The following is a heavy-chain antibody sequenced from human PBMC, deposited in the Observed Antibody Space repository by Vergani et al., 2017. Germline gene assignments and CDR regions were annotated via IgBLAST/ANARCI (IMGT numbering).Heavy chain of an antibody. CDR2: IYYSGST. CDR3: ARGEYYDFWSGPKAYFDY. Sequence: QVQLQESGPGLVKPSETLSLTCTVSGGSVSSGRYYWSWLRQPPGKGLEWIGYIYYSGSTNYNPSLKRRVTISVDTSMIKFSLKLSSVTAADTAVYYCARGEYYDFWSGPKAYFDYWGQGTLVTVSS. CDR1: GGSVSSGRYY. V-gene: IGHV4-61*01. D-gene: IGHD3-3*01. J-gene: IGHJ4*02.